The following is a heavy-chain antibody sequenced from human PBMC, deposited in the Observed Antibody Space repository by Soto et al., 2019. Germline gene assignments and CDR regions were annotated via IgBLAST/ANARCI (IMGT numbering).Heavy chain of an antibody. CDR3: ARAGPATLSDY. V-gene: IGHV4-59*01. Sequence: SETLSLTCTVSGGSISNYYCSWIRQPPGKGLEWIGYIYYSGSPNYNPSLKSRVTISVDTSKNQFSLKLRSVTAADTAVYYCARAGPATLSDYWGQGTQVTVSS. D-gene: IGHD2-15*01. CDR2: IYYSGSP. J-gene: IGHJ4*02. CDR1: GGSISNYY.